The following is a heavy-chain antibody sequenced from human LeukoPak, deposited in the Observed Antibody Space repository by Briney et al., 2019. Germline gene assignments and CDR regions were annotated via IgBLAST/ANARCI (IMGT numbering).Heavy chain of an antibody. CDR3: ARDRRYSGSFYVRWGQFFDY. D-gene: IGHD1-26*01. CDR1: GFTFSSYS. Sequence: GRSLRLSCAASGFTFSSYSMNWVRQAPGKGLEWVSSISSSGSYIYYADSVKGRFTISRDNAKNSLYLQMNSLRAEDTAVYYCARDRRYSGSFYVRWGQFFDYWGQGTLVTVSS. CDR2: ISSSGSYI. J-gene: IGHJ4*02. V-gene: IGHV3-21*01.